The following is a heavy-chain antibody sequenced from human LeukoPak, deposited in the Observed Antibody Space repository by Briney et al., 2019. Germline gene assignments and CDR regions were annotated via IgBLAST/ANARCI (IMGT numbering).Heavy chain of an antibody. CDR1: GGSFSGYY. V-gene: IGHV4-34*01. J-gene: IGHJ4*02. Sequence: SETLSLACAVYGGSFSGYYWSWIRQPPGKGLEWIGEINHSGSTNYNPSLKSRVTISVDTSKNQFSLKLSSVTAADTAVYYCARGGYAVDYWGQGTLVTVSS. CDR3: ARGGYAVDY. CDR2: INHSGST. D-gene: IGHD5-18*01.